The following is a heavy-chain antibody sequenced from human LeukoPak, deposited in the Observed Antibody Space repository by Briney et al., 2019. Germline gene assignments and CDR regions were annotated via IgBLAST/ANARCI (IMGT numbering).Heavy chain of an antibody. CDR3: AREHYDFWSAHGMDV. CDR1: GGSISSYY. V-gene: IGHV4-59*01. Sequence: SETLSLTCTVSGGSISSYYWSWIRQPPGKGLEWIGYIYYSGSTNYNPSLKSRVTISVDTSKNQFSLKLSSVTAADTAVYYCAREHYDFWSAHGMDVWGQGTTVTVSS. J-gene: IGHJ6*02. CDR2: IYYSGST. D-gene: IGHD3-3*01.